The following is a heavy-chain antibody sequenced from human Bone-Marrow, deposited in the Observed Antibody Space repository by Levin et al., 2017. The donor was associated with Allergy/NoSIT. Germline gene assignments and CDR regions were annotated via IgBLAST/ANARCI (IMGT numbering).Heavy chain of an antibody. CDR3: ASGVVVPAATRPPTLGYDYYYMDV. CDR2: INTNTGNP. Sequence: GESLKISCKASGYTFTSYAMNWVRQAPGQGLEWMGWINTNTGNPTYAQGFTGRFVFSLDTSVSTAYLQISSLKAEDTAVYYCASGVVVPAATRPPTLGYDYYYMDVWGKGTTVTVSS. J-gene: IGHJ6*03. CDR1: GYTFTSYA. V-gene: IGHV7-4-1*02. D-gene: IGHD2-2*01.